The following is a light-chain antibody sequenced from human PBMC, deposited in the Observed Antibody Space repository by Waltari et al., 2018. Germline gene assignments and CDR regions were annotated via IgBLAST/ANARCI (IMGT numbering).Light chain of an antibody. Sequence: EIVMTQSPATLSVSPGERATLSCRASQSVSSNLAWYQQKPGQAPRFLIYGASTRATGIPARFSGSGSGTEFTLTISSLQSEDFAVYYCQQYNNWPYTFGQGTKL. CDR2: GAS. CDR3: QQYNNWPYT. J-gene: IGKJ2*01. CDR1: QSVSSN. V-gene: IGKV3D-15*01.